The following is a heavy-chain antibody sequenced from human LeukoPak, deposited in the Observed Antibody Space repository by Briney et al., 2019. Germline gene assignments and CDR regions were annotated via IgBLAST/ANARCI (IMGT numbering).Heavy chain of an antibody. Sequence: GGSLRLSCAASGFTFGDYYMSWIRQAPGKGLEWISSISGSSDYTPYADFLKGRVTISRDNAKNSLYLQLNSLSVEDTAVYYCARGGDSWSGYSYGMDVWGQGTTVTVSS. CDR2: ISGSSDYT. D-gene: IGHD3-3*01. J-gene: IGHJ6*02. V-gene: IGHV3-11*06. CDR3: ARGGDSWSGYSYGMDV. CDR1: GFTFGDYY.